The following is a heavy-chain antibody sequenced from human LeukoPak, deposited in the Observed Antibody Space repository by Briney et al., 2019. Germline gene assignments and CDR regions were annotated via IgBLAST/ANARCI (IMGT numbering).Heavy chain of an antibody. CDR2: ISGSGSTI. CDR3: ARAEQGDY. CDR1: GFTIRSYE. J-gene: IGHJ4*02. V-gene: IGHV3-48*03. Sequence: GGSLRLSCVASGFTIRSYEMNWVRQAPGKGLEWVSYISGSGSTIYYADSVKGRFTISRDNAKNSLYLQMNSLRAEDTAVYYCARAEQGDYWGQGALVTVSS. D-gene: IGHD6-13*01.